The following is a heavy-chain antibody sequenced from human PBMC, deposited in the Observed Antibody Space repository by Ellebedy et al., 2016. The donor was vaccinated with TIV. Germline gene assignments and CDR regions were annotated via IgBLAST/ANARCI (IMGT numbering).Heavy chain of an antibody. CDR3: VRSKSWLPFDF. J-gene: IGHJ4*02. CDR1: GFTFSSYS. D-gene: IGHD5-24*01. Sequence: GESLKISCAASGFTFSSYSMNWVRQAPGKGLVWVSRINGDDTTTDYADSVKGRFTVSRDNAKNTLYLQMNSLRAEDMGVYYCVRSKSWLPFDFWGQGTLVTVSS. CDR2: INGDDTTT. V-gene: IGHV3-74*01.